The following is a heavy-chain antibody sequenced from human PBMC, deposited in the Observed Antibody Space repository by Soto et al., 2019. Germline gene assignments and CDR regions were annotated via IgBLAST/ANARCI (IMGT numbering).Heavy chain of an antibody. V-gene: IGHV3-74*01. J-gene: IGHJ4*02. CDR3: TTLVVPGAPLTH. D-gene: IGHD2-2*01. CDR2: IKTDGSIT. CDR1: GFPFSTYW. Sequence: GGSLRLSCVASGFPFSTYWMHWVRQAPGKGLVWVSRIKTDGSITNYADSVKGRFTTSRDNTKNTLYLQMSSLRGEDTAVYYCTTLVVPGAPLTHWGEGPLVTVSS.